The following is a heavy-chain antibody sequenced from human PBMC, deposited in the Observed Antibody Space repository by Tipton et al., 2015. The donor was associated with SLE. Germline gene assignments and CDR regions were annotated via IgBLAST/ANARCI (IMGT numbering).Heavy chain of an antibody. CDR3: ARRMVFGGDYFDY. CDR1: GGSFSGYY. Sequence: TLSLTCAVYGGSFSGYYWSWIRQPPGKGLEWIGYIYYSGSTNYNPSLKSRVTISVDTSKNQFSLKLSSVTAAATAVYYCARRMVFGGDYFDYWGQGTLVTVSS. V-gene: IGHV4-59*08. CDR2: IYYSGST. J-gene: IGHJ4*02. D-gene: IGHD3-10*02.